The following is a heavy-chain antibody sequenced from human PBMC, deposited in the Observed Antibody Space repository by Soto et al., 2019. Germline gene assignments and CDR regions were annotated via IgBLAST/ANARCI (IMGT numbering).Heavy chain of an antibody. CDR1: GGTFSSYA. Sequence: VQESCQACGGTFSSYAISWVRPAPGQGREWMGGIIPIFGAADYAQKFQGRVTITANESTSTAYRELSSLRSDDTAVYYWAMSRIKLGYCSGGSCYRPYYFDYWGQGTLVTVSS. D-gene: IGHD2-15*01. J-gene: IGHJ4*02. V-gene: IGHV1-69*13. CDR3: AMSRIKLGYCSGGSCYRPYYFDY. CDR2: IIPIFGAA.